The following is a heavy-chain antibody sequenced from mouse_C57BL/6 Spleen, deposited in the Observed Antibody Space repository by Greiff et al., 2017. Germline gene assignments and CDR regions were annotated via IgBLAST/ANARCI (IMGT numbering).Heavy chain of an antibody. Sequence: EVKLVESGGDLVKPGGSLKLSCAASGFTFSSYGMSWVRQTPDKRLEWVATISSGGSYTYYPDSVKGRFTISRDNAKNTLYLQMSSLKSEDTAMYYCARQGDGSSPMDYWGQGTSVTVSS. CDR1: GFTFSSYG. J-gene: IGHJ4*01. CDR3: ARQGDGSSPMDY. D-gene: IGHD1-1*01. V-gene: IGHV5-6*01. CDR2: ISSGGSYT.